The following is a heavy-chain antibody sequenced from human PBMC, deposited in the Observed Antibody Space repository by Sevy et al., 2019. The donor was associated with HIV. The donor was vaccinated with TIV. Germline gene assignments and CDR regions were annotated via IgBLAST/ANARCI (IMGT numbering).Heavy chain of an antibody. CDR3: ARDGNGLFDY. V-gene: IGHV3-48*01. CDR1: GFTFSSYN. J-gene: IGHJ4*02. CDR2: ISSSSSTI. Sequence: GGSLRLSCAASGFTFSSYNMNWVRQAPGKGLEWVSYISSSSSTIYYADPVKGRFTISRDNAKNSLYLQMNSLRAEDTAVYYCARDGNGLFDYWGQGTLVTVSS. D-gene: IGHD2-8*01.